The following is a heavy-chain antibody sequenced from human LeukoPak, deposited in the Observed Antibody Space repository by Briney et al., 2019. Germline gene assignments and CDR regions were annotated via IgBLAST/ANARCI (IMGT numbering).Heavy chain of an antibody. D-gene: IGHD2-2*02. CDR1: GYSITSGYN. V-gene: IGHV4-38-2*02. Sequence: SETLSLTCTVSGYSITSGYNWAWIRQPPGKVLEWIGCIYHSGSAYYNPSLKSRVTISVDTSKNQFSLKLSSVTAADTAVYYCVRYCSSTTCYTRAVDHWGQGTLVTVSS. CDR3: VRYCSSTTCYTRAVDH. CDR2: IYHSGSA. J-gene: IGHJ4*02.